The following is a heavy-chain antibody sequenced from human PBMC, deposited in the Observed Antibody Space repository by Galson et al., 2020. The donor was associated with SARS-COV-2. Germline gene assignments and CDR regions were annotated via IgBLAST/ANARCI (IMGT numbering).Heavy chain of an antibody. D-gene: IGHD3-10*01. V-gene: IGHV6-1*01. CDR2: TYYRSKWYN. CDR3: ARSRLLWFGEWADYYGMDV. J-gene: IGHJ6*02. Sequence: SETLSLTCAISGDSVSSNSAAWNWIRQSPSRGLEWLGRTYYRSKWYNDYAVSVKSRITINPDTSKNQFSLQLNSVTPEDTAVYYCARSRLLWFGEWADYYGMDVWGQGTTVTVSS. CDR1: GDSVSSNSAA.